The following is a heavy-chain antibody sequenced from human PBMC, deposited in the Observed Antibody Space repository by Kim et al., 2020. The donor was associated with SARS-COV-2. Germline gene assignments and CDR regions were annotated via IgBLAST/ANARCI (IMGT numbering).Heavy chain of an antibody. CDR2: GTEK. CDR3: ATSRTFDY. V-gene: IGHV3-7*01. Sequence: GTEKHYVDSVKGRFTISRDNANNSLYLQMTSLRAEDTTVYYCATSRTFDYWGQGTLVTVSS. J-gene: IGHJ4*02.